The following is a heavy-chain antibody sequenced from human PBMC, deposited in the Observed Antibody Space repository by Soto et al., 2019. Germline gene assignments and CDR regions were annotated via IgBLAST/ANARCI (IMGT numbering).Heavy chain of an antibody. CDR1: GGTFSSYA. Sequence: SVKVSCKASGGTFSSYAISRVRQAPGQGLEWMGGIIPIFGTANYAQKFQGRVTITADKSTSTAYMELSSLRSEDTAVYYCASKTIEGGLRFLEWSPPYYYYGMDVWGQGTTVTVSS. CDR3: ASKTIEGGLRFLEWSPPYYYYGMDV. J-gene: IGHJ6*02. V-gene: IGHV1-69*06. D-gene: IGHD3-3*01. CDR2: IIPIFGTA.